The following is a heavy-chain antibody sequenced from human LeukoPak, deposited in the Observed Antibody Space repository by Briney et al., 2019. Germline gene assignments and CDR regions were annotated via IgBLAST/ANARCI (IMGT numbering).Heavy chain of an antibody. CDR2: ISVGDTNK. V-gene: IGHV3-23*01. D-gene: IGHD3-10*01. CDR3: VRAPSGLIKGSYDF. CDR1: GFTFTTYA. Sequence: GGSLRLSCAASGFTFTTYAMTWVRQAPGKGLQWVSSISVGDTNKHYADSVKGRFTISRDSSRNTLYLQMNSLRAEDTAIYYRVRAPSGLIKGSYDFWGQGTLVTVAS. J-gene: IGHJ3*01.